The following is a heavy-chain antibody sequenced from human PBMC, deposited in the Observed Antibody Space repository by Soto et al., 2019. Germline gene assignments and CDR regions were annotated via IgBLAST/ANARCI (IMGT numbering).Heavy chain of an antibody. J-gene: IGHJ5*02. V-gene: IGHV4-59*08. CDR2: IYFSGNA. CDR1: GGSISSFY. D-gene: IGHD2-15*01. CDR3: ARHLGFCSSTTRNSWFGP. Sequence: SETLSLTCSVSGGSISSFYWSWLRQSPGKGLEWIGHIYFSGNANYNPSLRSRVTISVDTSKNQFSLRLSSVTAADTAVYYCARHLGFCSSTTRNSWFGPWGQGTLVTVSS.